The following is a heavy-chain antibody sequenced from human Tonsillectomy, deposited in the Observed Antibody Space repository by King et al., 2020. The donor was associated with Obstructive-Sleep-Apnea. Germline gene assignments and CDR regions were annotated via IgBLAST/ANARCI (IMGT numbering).Heavy chain of an antibody. Sequence: QLVQSGGGVVQPGRSLRLSCAASGFTFSSYAMHWVRQAPGKGLEWVAVISYDGSNKYYADSVKGRFTISRDNSKNTLYLQMNSLRAEDTAVYYCARYGIYSNYGEYYFDYWGQGTLVTVSS. J-gene: IGHJ4*02. CDR1: GFTFSSYA. V-gene: IGHV3-30*04. D-gene: IGHD4-11*01. CDR3: ARYGIYSNYGEYYFDY. CDR2: ISYDGSNK.